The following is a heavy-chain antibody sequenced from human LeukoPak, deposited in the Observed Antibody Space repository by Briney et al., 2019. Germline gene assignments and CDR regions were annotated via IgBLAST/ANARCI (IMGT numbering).Heavy chain of an antibody. Sequence: GGSLRLSCAASGFTFSGSAIHWVRQAPGKGLEWVSSISSSSSYIYYADSVKGRFTISRDNAKNSLYLQMNSLRAEDTAVYYCALTLGLTLYSSGWRGGDYWGQGTLVTVSS. D-gene: IGHD6-19*01. V-gene: IGHV3-21*01. CDR1: GFTFSGSA. CDR2: ISSSSSYI. J-gene: IGHJ4*02. CDR3: ALTLGLTLYSSGWRGGDY.